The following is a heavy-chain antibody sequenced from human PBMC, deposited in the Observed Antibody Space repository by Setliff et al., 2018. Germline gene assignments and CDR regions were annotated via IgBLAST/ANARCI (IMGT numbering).Heavy chain of an antibody. CDR1: GDSIISSRYY. J-gene: IGHJ4*02. CDR3: ARENGYCSGGACYFMFDY. V-gene: IGHV4-39*02. D-gene: IGHD2-15*01. CDR2: IFYSGST. Sequence: SETLSLTCSVSGDSIISSRYYWGWIRQPPGKGLEWIASIFYSGSTYYNPSLKSRVTISVDTSKNQFSLKLSSVTAADTAVYYCARENGYCSGGACYFMFDYWGQGTLVTVSS.